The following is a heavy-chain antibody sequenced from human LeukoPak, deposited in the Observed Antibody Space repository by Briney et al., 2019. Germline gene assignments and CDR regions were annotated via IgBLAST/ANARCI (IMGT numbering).Heavy chain of an antibody. CDR3: TRAYGYYKPEFDY. V-gene: IGHV1-46*01. CDR1: GHTFTSYY. CDR2: ITPNTGTT. D-gene: IGHD5-18*01. J-gene: IGHJ4*02. Sequence: GASVKVSCKASGHTFTSYYMHWVRQAPGQGLEWMGVITPNTGTTSYAQRFQGRLTVTTDMSTSTVYVELTSLTSEDTAVYYCTRAYGYYKPEFDYWGQGTLVTVS.